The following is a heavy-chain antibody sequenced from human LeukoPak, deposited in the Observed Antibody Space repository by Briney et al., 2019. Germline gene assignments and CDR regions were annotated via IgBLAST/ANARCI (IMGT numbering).Heavy chain of an antibody. V-gene: IGHV4-34*01. D-gene: IGHD2-2*02. CDR3: ARGRIVVVPAAINGYYYYGMDV. Sequence: SETLSLTCAVYGGSFGGYYWSWIRQPPGKGLEWIGEINHSGSTNYNPSLKSRVTISVDTSKNQFSLKLSSVTAADTAVYYCARGRIVVVPAAINGYYYYGMDVWGQGTTVTVSS. CDR2: INHSGST. CDR1: GGSFGGYY. J-gene: IGHJ6*02.